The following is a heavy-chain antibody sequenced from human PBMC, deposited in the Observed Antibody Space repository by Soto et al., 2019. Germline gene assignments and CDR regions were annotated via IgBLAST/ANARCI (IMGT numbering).Heavy chain of an antibody. CDR2: ISGSGGSK. Sequence: GGSLRLSCAASGFTFSSYAMSWVRQAPGKGLEWVSAISGSGGSKYYADSVKGRFTISRDNSKNTLYLQMNSLRAEDTAVYYWAKARADYRRAYYFDYWGQGTLVTVSS. CDR3: AKARADYRRAYYFDY. J-gene: IGHJ4*02. CDR1: GFTFSSYA. D-gene: IGHD4-4*01. V-gene: IGHV3-23*01.